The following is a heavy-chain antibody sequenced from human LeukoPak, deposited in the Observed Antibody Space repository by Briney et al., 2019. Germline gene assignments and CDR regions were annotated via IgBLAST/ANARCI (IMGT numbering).Heavy chain of an antibody. D-gene: IGHD3-10*01. CDR3: ARTLPSGTSDY. CDR2: IYYSGTT. CDR1: GGSISSSSYY. Sequence: SETLSLTCTVSGGSISSSSYYWSWIRQPPGKGLEWIAYIYYSGTTNYNPSLKSRVTISVDTVRNQFSLKLSSVTAADTAVYYCARTLPSGTSDYWGQGTLVTVSS. J-gene: IGHJ4*02. V-gene: IGHV4-61*01.